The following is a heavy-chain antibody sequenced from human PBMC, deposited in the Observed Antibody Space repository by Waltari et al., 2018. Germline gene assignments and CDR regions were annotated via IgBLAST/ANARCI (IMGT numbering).Heavy chain of an antibody. J-gene: IGHJ5*02. V-gene: IGHV3-21*03. CDR3: TRDLYGSGGDWFDP. CDR2: IGGTHSNI. D-gene: IGHD3-10*01. Sequence: EVRLAESGGGLVKPGGSLRLSCTASGFDFSDYDMNWVSQAPGTGLEWVSSIGGTHSNIFYADSVKGRFTVSRDNAKNSLYLQMDNLRAEDSGLYFCTRDLYGSGGDWFDPWGQGTLVTVSS. CDR1: GFDFSDYD.